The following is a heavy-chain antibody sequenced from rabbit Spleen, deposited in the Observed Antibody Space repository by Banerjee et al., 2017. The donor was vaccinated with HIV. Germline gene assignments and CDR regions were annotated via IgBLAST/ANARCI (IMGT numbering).Heavy chain of an antibody. CDR3: ARDLTSVVGWNFNL. CDR1: GFSFSGRDV. J-gene: IGHJ4*01. Sequence: QEQLVESGGGLVKPEGSLTLTCKASGFSFSGRDVMCWVRQAPGKGLQWIACINVYTGKPVYATWAKGRFTISRTSSTTVTLQMTSLTAADTATYFCARDLTSVVGWNFNLWGPGTLVTVS. D-gene: IGHD1-1*01. CDR2: INVYTGKP. V-gene: IGHV1S45*01.